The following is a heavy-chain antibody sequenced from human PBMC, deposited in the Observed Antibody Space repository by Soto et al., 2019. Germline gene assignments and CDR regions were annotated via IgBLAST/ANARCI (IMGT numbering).Heavy chain of an antibody. CDR3: AKIPYYDSSGSPIDSDY. CDR2: IWYDGSNK. Sequence: PGGSLRLSCAASGFTFSSYGMHWVRQAPGKGLEWVAVIWYDGSNKYYADSVKGRFTISRDNSKNTLYLQMNSLRAEDTAVYYCAKIPYYDSSGSPIDSDYWGQGTLVTVSS. D-gene: IGHD3-22*01. CDR1: GFTFSSYG. V-gene: IGHV3-33*06. J-gene: IGHJ4*02.